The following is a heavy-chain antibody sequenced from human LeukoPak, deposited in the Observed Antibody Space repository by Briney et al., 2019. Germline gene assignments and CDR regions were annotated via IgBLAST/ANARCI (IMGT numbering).Heavy chain of an antibody. CDR1: GFTFSSYS. CDR2: ISGSSYT. CDR3: ARDLDY. Sequence: PGGSLRLSCAASGFTFSSYSMNWVRQAPGKGLEWVSSISGSSYTYYADSVKGRFTISRDNAKNSLYLQMNSLRAEDTAVYYCARDLDYWGQGTLVTVSS. V-gene: IGHV3-21*01. J-gene: IGHJ4*02.